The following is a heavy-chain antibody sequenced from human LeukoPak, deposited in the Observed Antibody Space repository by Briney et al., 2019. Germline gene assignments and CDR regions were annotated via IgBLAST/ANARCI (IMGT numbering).Heavy chain of an antibody. Sequence: SETLSLTCTVSGGSISSGDYYWSWIRQPPGKGLEWIGYIYYSGSTYYNPSLKSRVTISVDTSKNQFSLKLSSVTAADTAVYYCAREGIPEGYYFDYWGQGTLVTVSS. V-gene: IGHV4-30-4*01. CDR2: IYYSGST. J-gene: IGHJ4*02. D-gene: IGHD2-21*01. CDR3: AREGIPEGYYFDY. CDR1: GGSISSGDYY.